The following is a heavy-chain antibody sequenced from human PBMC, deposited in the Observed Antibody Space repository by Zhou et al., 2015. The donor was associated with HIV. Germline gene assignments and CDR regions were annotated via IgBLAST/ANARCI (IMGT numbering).Heavy chain of an antibody. CDR1: GYTFTSYG. Sequence: QVQLVQSGAEVKKPGASVKVSCKASGYTFTSYGISWVRQAPGQGLEWMGWISAYNGNTNYAQKLQGRVTMTTDTSTSTAYMELRSLRSDDTAVYYCARVSVVRFLEWLFHGEYFDYWGQGTLVTVSS. CDR3: ARVSVVRFLEWLFHGEYFDY. CDR2: ISAYNGNT. V-gene: IGHV1-18*01. D-gene: IGHD3-3*01. J-gene: IGHJ4*02.